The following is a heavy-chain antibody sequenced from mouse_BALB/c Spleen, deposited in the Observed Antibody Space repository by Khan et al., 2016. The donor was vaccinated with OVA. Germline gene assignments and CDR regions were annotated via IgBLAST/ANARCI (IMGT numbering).Heavy chain of an antibody. Sequence: VQLQQSGPELMKPGASVNISCKASGYSFTSYYIHWVRQSHGKSLEWIGYIDPFNGGTDYNQKFKGKATLTVDKSSSTAYMHISSLTSEDSAVYYCARGAFGYWGQGTLVTVSA. CDR3: ARGAFGY. V-gene: IGHV1S135*01. J-gene: IGHJ3*01. CDR2: IDPFNGGT. CDR1: GYSFTSYY.